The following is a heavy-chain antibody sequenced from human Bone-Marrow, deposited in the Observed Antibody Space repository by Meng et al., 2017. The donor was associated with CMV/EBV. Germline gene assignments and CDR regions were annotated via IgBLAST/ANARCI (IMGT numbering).Heavy chain of an antibody. CDR3: AKDVSRSLYQFHGMDV. V-gene: IGHV3-30*02. D-gene: IGHD3-16*01. CDR1: GFTFSSYD. Sequence: GESLKISCAASGFTFSSYDMHWVRQAPGKGLEWVAFISYDGNKKYYADSVKGQFTISRDNSRKMLYLQMNSLRAADTAVYYCAKDVSRSLYQFHGMDVWGQGTTVTGSS. J-gene: IGHJ6*01. CDR2: ISYDGNKK.